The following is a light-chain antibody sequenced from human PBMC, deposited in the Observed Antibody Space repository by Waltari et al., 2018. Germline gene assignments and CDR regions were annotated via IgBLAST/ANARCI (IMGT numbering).Light chain of an antibody. J-gene: IGLJ2*01. CDR1: SSNIGAGYD. Sequence: QSVLTQPPSVSGAPGQRVTISCTGSSSNIGAGYDVHWYQQLPGTAPKLLIYGNSNRRSGVPDRVSGSKAGSSASLAITGLQAEDEADYYCQSYDSSLRGVFGGGTKLTVL. CDR3: QSYDSSLRGV. V-gene: IGLV1-40*01. CDR2: GNS.